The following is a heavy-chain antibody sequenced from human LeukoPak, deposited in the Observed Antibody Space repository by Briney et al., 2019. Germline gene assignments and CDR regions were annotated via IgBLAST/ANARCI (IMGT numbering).Heavy chain of an antibody. V-gene: IGHV1-18*01. CDR3: ARDHTYYASGSPWGA. D-gene: IGHD3-10*01. CDR2: ISAYNGNT. CDR1: GYTFTSYG. Sequence: ASVKVSCKASGYTFTSYGISWVRQAPGQGLEWMGWISAYNGNTNYAQKLQGRVTMTTDTSTSTAYMELRSLRSDDTAVYYCARDHTYYASGSPWGAWGQGTQVTVSS. J-gene: IGHJ5*02.